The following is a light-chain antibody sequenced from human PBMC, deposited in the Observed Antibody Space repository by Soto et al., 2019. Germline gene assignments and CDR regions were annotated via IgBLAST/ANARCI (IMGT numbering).Light chain of an antibody. V-gene: IGLV1-51*01. CDR3: GTGDNGQSAGGV. Sequence: QSVLTQPPSVSAAPGQSVTISCSGSSSNIGNNYVSWYQQLPGTAPKLIIYENSKRPSGIPDRFSGSKSGTSATLAISGLQTGDEADYYCGTGDNGQSAGGVFGGGSKVTVL. CDR2: ENS. J-gene: IGLJ3*02. CDR1: SSNIGNNY.